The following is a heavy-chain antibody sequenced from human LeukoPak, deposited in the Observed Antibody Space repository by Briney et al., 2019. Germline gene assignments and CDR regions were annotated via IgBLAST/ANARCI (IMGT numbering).Heavy chain of an antibody. Sequence: SETLSLTCTVSGGSISSSSYYWAWIRQPPGKGLEWIGSIYYSGSTYYNPSLKSRVTISVDTSKNQFSLNLTSVTAADTAVYYCARGLTELGTAYYYYMDVWGKGTTVIVSS. CDR1: GGSISSSSYY. D-gene: IGHD7-27*01. CDR2: IYYSGST. V-gene: IGHV4-39*07. CDR3: ARGLTELGTAYYYYMDV. J-gene: IGHJ6*03.